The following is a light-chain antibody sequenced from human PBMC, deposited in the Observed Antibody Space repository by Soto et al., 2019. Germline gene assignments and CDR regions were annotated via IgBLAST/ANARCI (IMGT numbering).Light chain of an antibody. CDR3: QQYNTYST. J-gene: IGKJ5*01. CDR2: DAS. Sequence: EIVLTHSPATLSLSPCERATLSSRASQSVSSYLAWYQQKPGQAPRLLIYDASNRATGIPARFSGSGSGTEFTLTISSLQPDDFATYYCQQYNTYSTFGQGTRLEIK. CDR1: QSVSSY. V-gene: IGKV3-11*01.